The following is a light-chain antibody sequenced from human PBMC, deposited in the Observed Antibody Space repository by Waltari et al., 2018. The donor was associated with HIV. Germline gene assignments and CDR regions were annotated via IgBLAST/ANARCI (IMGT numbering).Light chain of an antibody. J-gene: IGKJ4*01. Sequence: EIVLTQSPATLSVSRGERVTLSCRASQSVTLNLAWYQQRPGQAPRLLIYGASTRATGIPARFSGSGSGTEFTLTISSLQSEDFAIYYCQQYNDWPPLTFGGGTKVEIK. V-gene: IGKV3D-15*01. CDR2: GAS. CDR1: QSVTLN. CDR3: QQYNDWPPLT.